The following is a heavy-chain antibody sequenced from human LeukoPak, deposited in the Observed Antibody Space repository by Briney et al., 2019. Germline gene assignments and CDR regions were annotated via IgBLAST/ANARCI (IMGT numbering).Heavy chain of an antibody. J-gene: IGHJ4*02. Sequence: GASVKVSCKASGYTFTSYSMHWVRQAPGQGLEWMGIINPNGCSTIYAQKFQGRVTMTRDTSTSTVYMDLTSLRSEDTAVYYCARGGMVRDRRHFQFDHWGQGTLVTVSS. CDR2: INPNGCST. CDR3: ARGGMVRDRRHFQFDH. CDR1: GYTFTSYS. D-gene: IGHD3-10*01. V-gene: IGHV1-46*01.